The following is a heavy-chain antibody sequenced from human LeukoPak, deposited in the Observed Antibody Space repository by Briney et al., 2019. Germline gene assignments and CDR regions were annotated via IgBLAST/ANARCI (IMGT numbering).Heavy chain of an antibody. CDR2: ISYDGSNK. CDR3: ANLMVRGVAIVDY. Sequence: GRSLRLSCAASGFTFSSYGMHWVRQAPGKGLEWVAVISYDGSNKYYADSVKGRFTISRDNSKNTLYLQMNSLRAEDTAVYYCANLMVRGVAIVDYWGQGTLVTVSS. CDR1: GFTFSSYG. D-gene: IGHD3-10*01. J-gene: IGHJ4*02. V-gene: IGHV3-30*18.